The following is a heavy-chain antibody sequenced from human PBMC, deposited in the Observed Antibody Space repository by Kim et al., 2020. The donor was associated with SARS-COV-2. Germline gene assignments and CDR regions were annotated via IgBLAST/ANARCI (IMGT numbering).Heavy chain of an antibody. J-gene: IGHJ4*02. Sequence: TYYNPPLKSRVTISVDRSKIQFSLKVSSVTAADTAVYYCARVTAAALFDYWGQGTLVTVSS. V-gene: IGHV4-30-2*01. CDR3: ARVTAAALFDY. CDR2: T. D-gene: IGHD6-13*01.